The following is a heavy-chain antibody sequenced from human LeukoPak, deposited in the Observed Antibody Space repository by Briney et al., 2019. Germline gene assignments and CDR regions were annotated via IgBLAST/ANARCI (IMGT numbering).Heavy chain of an antibody. CDR2: IYYSGHT. D-gene: IGHD6-13*01. Sequence: PSETLSLTCTVSGGSLSSGGYFWSWIRQHPGKGLEWIGYIYYSGHTHYNPSLKSRLTISADTSKNQFSLMLSSVTAADTAVYYCASRLGAAAMDWYFDLWGRGTLVTVSS. J-gene: IGHJ2*01. CDR3: ASRLGAAAMDWYFDL. CDR1: GGSLSSGGYF. V-gene: IGHV4-31*02.